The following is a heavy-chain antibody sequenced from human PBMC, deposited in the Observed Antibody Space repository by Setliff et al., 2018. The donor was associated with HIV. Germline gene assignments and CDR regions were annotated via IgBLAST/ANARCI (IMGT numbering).Heavy chain of an antibody. CDR2: IYYSGNT. J-gene: IGHJ4*02. CDR3: ARGGGPTVVSNFAY. CDR1: GASISSYY. Sequence: SETLSLTCSVSGASISSYYWSWIRQPPGKGLDWIGYIYYSGNTDYNPSLKSRVTISVDTSKNQFSLKLTSVTAADTAVYYCARGGGPTVVSNFAYWGQGTLVTVSS. V-gene: IGHV4-59*03. D-gene: IGHD4-17*01.